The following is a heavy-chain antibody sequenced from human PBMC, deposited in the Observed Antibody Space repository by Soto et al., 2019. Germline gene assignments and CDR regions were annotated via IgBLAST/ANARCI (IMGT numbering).Heavy chain of an antibody. CDR3: ARGRAYYDSSGYYYGY. Sequence: SETLSLTCAVYGGSFSGYYWSWIRQPPGKGLEWIGEINHSGSTNYNPSLKSRVTISVDTSKNQFSLKLSSVTAADTAVYYCARGRAYYDSSGYYYGYWGQGTLVTVSS. J-gene: IGHJ4*02. CDR2: INHSGST. V-gene: IGHV4-34*01. CDR1: GGSFSGYY. D-gene: IGHD3-22*01.